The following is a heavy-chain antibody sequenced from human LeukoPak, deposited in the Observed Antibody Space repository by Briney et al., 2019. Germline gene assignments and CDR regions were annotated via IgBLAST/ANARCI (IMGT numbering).Heavy chain of an antibody. CDR1: GGSISSGGYY. CDR2: IYYSGST. J-gene: IGHJ5*02. D-gene: IGHD3-10*01. CDR3: ARDLYGSGREWFDP. V-gene: IGHV4-31*03. Sequence: PSQTLSLTCTVSGGSISSGGYYWSWIRQHPGTGLEWLGYIYYSGSTYYNPSLKSRVTISVDTSKNQFSLKLSSVTAADTAVYYCARDLYGSGREWFDPWGQGTLVTVSS.